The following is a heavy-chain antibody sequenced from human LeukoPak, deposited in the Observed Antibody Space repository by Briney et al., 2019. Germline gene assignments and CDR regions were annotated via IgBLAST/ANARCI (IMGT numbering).Heavy chain of an antibody. V-gene: IGHV1-46*01. CDR1: GYTFASYY. CDR2: INPSGGST. CDR3: ARGVGLGGSYYKGDAFDI. Sequence: VASVKVSCKASGYTFASYYMHWVRQAPGQGLEWMGIINPSGGSTSYAQKFQGRVTMTRDTSTSTVYMELSSLRSDDTAVYYCARGVGLGGSYYKGDAFDIWGQGTMVTVSS. J-gene: IGHJ3*02. D-gene: IGHD1-26*01.